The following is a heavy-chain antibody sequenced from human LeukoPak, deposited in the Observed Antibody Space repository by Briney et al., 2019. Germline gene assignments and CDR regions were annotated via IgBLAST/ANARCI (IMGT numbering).Heavy chain of an antibody. Sequence: SETLSLTCTVSVGSISGYYWNWMRQPPGKEPEWIGYFHYSGSTNYNPSLRSRVTISLDPSKNQFSLKLSSVTAADTAVYYCAGGSGWLIDYWGQGTPVTVSP. CDR3: AGGSGWLIDY. CDR2: FHYSGST. V-gene: IGHV4-59*01. D-gene: IGHD6-19*01. CDR1: VGSISGYY. J-gene: IGHJ4*02.